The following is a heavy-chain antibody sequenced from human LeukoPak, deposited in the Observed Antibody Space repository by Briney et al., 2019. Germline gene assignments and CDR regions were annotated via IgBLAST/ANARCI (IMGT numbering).Heavy chain of an antibody. J-gene: IGHJ6*02. CDR1: GFTFSSYE. V-gene: IGHV3-48*03. Sequence: GGSLRLSCAASGFTFSSYEMNWVRQAPGKGLEGVSYISSSGSTIYYADSVKGRFTISRDNAKNSLYLQMNSLRAEDTAVYYCARWGDRCSSTGCQKGYYGSGSYYKGYYGMDVWGQGTTVTVSS. CDR3: ARWGDRCSSTGCQKGYYGSGSYYKGYYGMDV. CDR2: ISSSGSTI. D-gene: IGHD3-10*01.